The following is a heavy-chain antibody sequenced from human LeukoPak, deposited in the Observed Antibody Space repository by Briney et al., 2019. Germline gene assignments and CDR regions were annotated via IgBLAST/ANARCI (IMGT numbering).Heavy chain of an antibody. V-gene: IGHV3-11*04. CDR3: ATIQSWRFDY. CDR2: ISKSGDTI. Sequence: KPGGSLRLSCAASGFTFSDYYMSWFRQAPGKGLECISYISKSGDTIYYADSVKGRFTISRDNAKNSLYLQMNSLRAEDTAVYYCATIQSWRFDYWGQGTLVTVSS. J-gene: IGHJ4*02. D-gene: IGHD5-18*01. CDR1: GFTFSDYY.